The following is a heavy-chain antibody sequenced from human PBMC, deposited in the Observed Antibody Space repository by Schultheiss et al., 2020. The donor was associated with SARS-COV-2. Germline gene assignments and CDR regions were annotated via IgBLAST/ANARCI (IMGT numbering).Heavy chain of an antibody. V-gene: IGHV4-31*03. Sequence: SETLSLTCTVSGGSISSGGYYWSWIRQHPGKGLEWIGYIYYSGSTYYNPSLKSRVTISVDTSKNQFSLKLSSVTAADTAVYYCARDYYDSGYAFDIWGQGTTVTVSS. J-gene: IGHJ3*02. CDR1: GGSISSGGYY. CDR3: ARDYYDSGYAFDI. D-gene: IGHD3-22*01. CDR2: IYYSGST.